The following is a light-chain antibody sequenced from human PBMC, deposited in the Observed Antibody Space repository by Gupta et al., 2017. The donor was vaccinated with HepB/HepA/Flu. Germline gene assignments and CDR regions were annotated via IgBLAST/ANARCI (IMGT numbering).Light chain of an antibody. J-gene: IGKJ1*01. V-gene: IGKV4-1*01. CDR2: WAS. CDR1: QSVLYNSQPKNY. Sequence: DIVMTQSPDSLAVSLGERAPITCTSSQSVLYNSQPKNYLALYQLPPGQPPKLLINWASTRGSGVPDRFSSSRCGTNFTLPISSRQAEDVSVYYCRQYESNRPWTFGQGTKVEIK. CDR3: RQYESNRPWT.